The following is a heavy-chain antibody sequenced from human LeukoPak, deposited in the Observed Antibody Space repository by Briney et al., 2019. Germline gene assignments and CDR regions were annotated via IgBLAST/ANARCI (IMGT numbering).Heavy chain of an antibody. CDR2: INHSGST. D-gene: IGHD6-19*01. CDR1: GGSFSGYY. V-gene: IGHV4-34*01. J-gene: IGHJ4*02. CDR3: VSIAVAGRLDY. Sequence: SETLSLTCVVYGGSFSGYYWSWIRQPPGKGLEWIGEINHSGSTNYNPSLKSRVTISVDTSKNQFSLKLSSVTAADTAVYYCVSIAVAGRLDYWGQGTLVTVSS.